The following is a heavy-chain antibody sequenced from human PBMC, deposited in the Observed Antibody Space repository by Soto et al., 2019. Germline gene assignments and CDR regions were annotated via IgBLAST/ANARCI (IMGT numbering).Heavy chain of an antibody. V-gene: IGHV4-34*01. D-gene: IGHD2-21*02. J-gene: IGHJ4*02. CDR3: ARGYCGGDCYSPYYFDY. CDR2: INHSGST. CDR1: GGSFSGYY. Sequence: SETLSLTCAVYGGSFSGYYWSWIRQPPGKGLEWIGEINHSGSTNYNPSLKSRVTISVDTSKNQFSLKLSSVTAADTAVYYCARGYCGGDCYSPYYFDYWGQGTLVTVSS.